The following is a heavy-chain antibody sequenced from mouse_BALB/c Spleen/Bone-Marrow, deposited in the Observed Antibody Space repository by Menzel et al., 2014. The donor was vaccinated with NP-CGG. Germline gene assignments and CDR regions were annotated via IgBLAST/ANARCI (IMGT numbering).Heavy chain of an antibody. J-gene: IGHJ2*01. V-gene: IGHV1-80*01. Sequence: VQLQQSGAELVRPRSSVKISCKASGYVFSTYWMNWVKQRPGQGLEWIGQIYPGDGDTNYNGKFRGTATLTADKSSSTAYMQLSSLTSEDSAVYFCARSEYGSSYDYWGQGTTLTVSS. D-gene: IGHD1-1*01. CDR2: IYPGDGDT. CDR1: GYVFSTYW. CDR3: ARSEYGSSYDY.